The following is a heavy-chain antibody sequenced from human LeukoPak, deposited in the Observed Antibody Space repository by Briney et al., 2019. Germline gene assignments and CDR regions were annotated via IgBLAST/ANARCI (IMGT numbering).Heavy chain of an antibody. CDR3: ARRMAAALLDY. D-gene: IGHD2-2*02. J-gene: IGHJ4*02. V-gene: IGHV3-21*01. Sequence: GGSLRLSCAASGFTFSSYSMNWVRQAPGKGLEWVSSISSSSSYIYYADSVKGRFTISRDNSKNTLYLQMNSLRAEDTAVYYCARRMAAALLDYWGQGTLVTVSS. CDR1: GFTFSSYS. CDR2: ISSSSSYI.